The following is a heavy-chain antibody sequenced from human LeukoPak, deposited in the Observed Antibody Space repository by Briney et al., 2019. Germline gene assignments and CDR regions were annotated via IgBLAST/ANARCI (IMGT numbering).Heavy chain of an antibody. J-gene: IGHJ4*02. CDR3: ARQYSYGYVGYFDY. D-gene: IGHD5-18*01. Sequence: ASETLSLTCTVSLDSTTSNFWSWVRQPPGKGLEWIGEIHRSGSPNYNPSLQSRVTISIDRSRNQIALELSSVTAADTAVYYCARQYSYGYVGYFDYWGQGTLVTVSS. CDR1: LDSTTSNF. V-gene: IGHV4-4*02. CDR2: IHRSGSP.